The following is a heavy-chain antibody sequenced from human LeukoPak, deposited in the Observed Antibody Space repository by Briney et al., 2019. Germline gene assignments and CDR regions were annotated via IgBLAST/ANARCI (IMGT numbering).Heavy chain of an antibody. CDR3: ANLYSTNY. CDR1: GFTFSSYA. V-gene: IGHV3-23*01. D-gene: IGHD6-13*01. J-gene: IGHJ4*02. CDR2: IGSSGVST. Sequence: GGSLRLSCAASGFTFSSYAMTWVRQAPGKGLEWVSGIGSSGVSTYYADSVKGRFTISRDNSKNTLYLQMNSLRVEDTALYYCANLYSTNYWGQGTLVTVSS.